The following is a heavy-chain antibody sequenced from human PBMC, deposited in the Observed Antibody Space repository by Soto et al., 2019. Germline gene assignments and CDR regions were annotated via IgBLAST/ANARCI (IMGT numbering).Heavy chain of an antibody. Sequence: HPGGSLRLSCAASGFTFSSYEMNWVRQAPGKGLEWVSYISSSGSNIYYADSVKGRFTISRDNGRNSLYLQMNSLRAEDTAVYYCARGNTLLGNGGQGTLVTVSS. V-gene: IGHV3-48*03. CDR1: GFTFSSYE. D-gene: IGHD2-15*01. J-gene: IGHJ4*02. CDR2: ISSSGSNI. CDR3: ARGNTLLGN.